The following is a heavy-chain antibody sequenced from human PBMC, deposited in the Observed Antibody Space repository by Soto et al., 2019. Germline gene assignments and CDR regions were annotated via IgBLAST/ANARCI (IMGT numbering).Heavy chain of an antibody. CDR3: ARGHYYDFWSGYSTPLYYYGMDV. D-gene: IGHD3-3*01. J-gene: IGHJ6*02. CDR1: GGSISSGDYY. CDR2: IYYSGST. V-gene: IGHV4-30-4*01. Sequence: SETLSLTCTVSGGSISSGDYYWSWIRQPPGKGLEWIGYIYYSGSTYYNPSLKSRVTISVDTSKSQFSLKLSSVTAADTAVYYCARGHYYDFWSGYSTPLYYYGMDVWGQGTTVTVSS.